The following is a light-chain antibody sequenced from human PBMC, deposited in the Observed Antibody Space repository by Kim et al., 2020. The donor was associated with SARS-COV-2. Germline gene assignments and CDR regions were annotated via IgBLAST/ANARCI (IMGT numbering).Light chain of an antibody. J-gene: IGLJ1*01. CDR3: GAWDDGLNGLYV. CDR2: DNN. V-gene: IGLV1-44*01. Sequence: RVSISCSGSGSNIGSNAVNRYQQLPGTAPKLLIYDNNQRPSGVPDRFSGSKSGTSASLAISGVQSEDEAEYYCGAWDDGLNGLYVFGTGTKVTVL. CDR1: GSNIGSNA.